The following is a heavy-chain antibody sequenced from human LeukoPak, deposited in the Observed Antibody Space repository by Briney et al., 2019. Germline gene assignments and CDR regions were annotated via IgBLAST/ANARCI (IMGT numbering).Heavy chain of an antibody. CDR1: GYTFTAYY. CDR2: INPNSGGT. Sequence: ASVKVSCKASGYTFTAYYMQWVRQAPGQGLEWMGWINPNSGGTNYAQKFQGRVTMTRDTSINTAYMELNRLTSYDTAVYHCVRDIDFDYWGQGTLVTVSS. J-gene: IGHJ4*02. CDR3: VRDIDFDY. V-gene: IGHV1-2*02. D-gene: IGHD3-16*02.